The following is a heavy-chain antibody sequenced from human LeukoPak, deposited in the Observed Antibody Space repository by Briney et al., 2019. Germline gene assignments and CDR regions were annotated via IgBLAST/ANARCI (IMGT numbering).Heavy chain of an antibody. CDR3: AKAIYDSSGYYDY. CDR1: GFTFSSSA. V-gene: IGHV3-23*01. Sequence: GGSLRLSCAASGFTFSSSAMSWVRQAPGKGLEWVSGISDSGGSTYYADSVKGRFTISRDNSKNTLYLQMNSLGAEDTAVYYCAKAIYDSSGYYDYWGQGTLVTVSS. D-gene: IGHD3-22*01. CDR2: ISDSGGST. J-gene: IGHJ4*02.